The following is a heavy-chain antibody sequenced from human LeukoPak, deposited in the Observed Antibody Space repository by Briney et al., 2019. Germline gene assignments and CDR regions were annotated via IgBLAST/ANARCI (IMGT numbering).Heavy chain of an antibody. J-gene: IGHJ6*03. CDR2: IYHSGST. CDR3: ASGGWYGGGYYYYYMDV. Sequence: GSLRLSCAASGFTFSSYAMSWVRQAPGKGLEWIGSIYHSGSTYYNPSLKSRVTISVDTSKNQFSLKLSSVTAADTAVYYCASGGWYGGGYYYYYMDVWGKGTTVTVSS. D-gene: IGHD6-19*01. CDR1: GFTFSSYA. V-gene: IGHV4-38-2*01.